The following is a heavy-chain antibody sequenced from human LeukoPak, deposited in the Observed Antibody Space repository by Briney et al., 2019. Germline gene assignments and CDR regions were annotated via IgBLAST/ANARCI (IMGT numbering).Heavy chain of an antibody. CDR1: GGSFSGYY. CDR3: ARGGIAAPPGY. CDR2: INHSGST. D-gene: IGHD6-6*01. J-gene: IGHJ4*02. Sequence: SETLSLTCAVYGGSFSGYYWSWIRQPPGKGLEWIGEINHSGSTNYNPSLKSRVTISVDTSKNQFSLKLSSVTAADTAVYCCARGGIAAPPGYWGQGTLVTVSS. V-gene: IGHV4-34*01.